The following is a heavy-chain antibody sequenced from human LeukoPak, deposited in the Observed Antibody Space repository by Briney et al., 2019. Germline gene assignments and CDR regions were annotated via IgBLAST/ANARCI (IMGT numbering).Heavy chain of an antibody. V-gene: IGHV3-30-3*01. D-gene: IGHD3-10*01. CDR2: ISYDGSQK. CDR3: ARGRGAYGSGSYY. CDR1: AFTFSSFA. J-gene: IGHJ4*02. Sequence: GGSLRLSCAASAFTFSSFAMHWVRQAPGKGLQWVAVISYDGSQKYHVDSVKGRFTISRDNSENTLYLQMSNLRAEDTAVYYCARGRGAYGSGSYYWGQGTLVTVSS.